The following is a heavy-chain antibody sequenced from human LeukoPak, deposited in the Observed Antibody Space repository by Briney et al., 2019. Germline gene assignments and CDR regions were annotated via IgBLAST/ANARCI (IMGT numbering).Heavy chain of an antibody. V-gene: IGHV4-39*07. CDR2: IYYSGST. Sequence: SETLSLTCTVSGGSISSSSYYWGWIRQPPGKGLEWIGSIYYSGSTYYNPSLKSRVTISVDTSKNQFSLKLSSVTAADTAVYYCARWEASTINYYFDYWGQGTLVTVSS. CDR3: ARWEASTINYYFDY. J-gene: IGHJ4*02. D-gene: IGHD1-26*01. CDR1: GGSISSSSYY.